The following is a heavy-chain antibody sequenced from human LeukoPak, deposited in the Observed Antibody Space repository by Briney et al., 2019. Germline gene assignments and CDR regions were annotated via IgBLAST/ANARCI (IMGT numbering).Heavy chain of an antibody. CDR2: ISGSGGST. CDR1: GFTFSSYA. CDR3: AKDRCSNGVGCYYYYMDV. V-gene: IGHV3-23*01. D-gene: IGHD2-8*01. J-gene: IGHJ6*03. Sequence: GGSLRLSCAASGFTFSSYAMSWVRQAPGKGLEWVSGISGSGGSTNYADSVKGRFSISRDSSKNILYLQMNSLRAEDTAVYYCAKDRCSNGVGCYYYYMDVWGKGTTVTISS.